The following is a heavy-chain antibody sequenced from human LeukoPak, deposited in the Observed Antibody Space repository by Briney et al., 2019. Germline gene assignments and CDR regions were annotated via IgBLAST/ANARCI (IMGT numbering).Heavy chain of an antibody. V-gene: IGHV3-9*01. J-gene: IGHJ3*02. D-gene: IGHD3-10*01. CDR2: ISWNSGRI. CDR1: GFTFDDYA. Sequence: PGRSLRLSCAASGFTFDDYAMHWVRQAPGKGLEWVSGISWNSGRIGYADSVKGRFTISRDNAKNSLYLQMNSLRAEDTAVYYCARDVTVYGSGSQHIPVGGGDAFDIWGQGTMVTVSS. CDR3: ARDVTVYGSGSQHIPVGGGDAFDI.